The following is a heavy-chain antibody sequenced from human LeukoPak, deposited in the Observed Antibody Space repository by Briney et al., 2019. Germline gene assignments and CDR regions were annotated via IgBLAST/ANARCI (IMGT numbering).Heavy chain of an antibody. CDR2: TRNKANNYTT. V-gene: IGHV3-72*01. CDR1: GFTVSSNY. J-gene: IGHJ4*02. D-gene: IGHD1-26*01. CDR3: ARSEVGATHTLN. Sequence: GGSLRLSCAASGFTVSSNYMSWVRQAPGKGLEWVGRTRNKANNYTTEYAASVKGRFTISRDDSKNSLYLQMNSLKTEDTAVYYCARSEVGATHTLNWGQGTLVTVSS.